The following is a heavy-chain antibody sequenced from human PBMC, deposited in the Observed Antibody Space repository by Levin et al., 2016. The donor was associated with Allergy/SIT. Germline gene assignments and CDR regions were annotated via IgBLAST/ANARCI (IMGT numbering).Heavy chain of an antibody. D-gene: IGHD1-26*01. CDR2: IYSGGST. J-gene: IGHJ4*02. V-gene: IGHV3-53*01. Sequence: GGSLRLSCAASGFTVSSNYMSWVRQAPGKGLEWVSVIYSGGSTYYADSVKGRFTISRDNSKNTLYLQMNSLRAEDTAVYYCASSGSYSRLDYWGQGTLVTVSS. CDR1: GFTVSSNY. CDR3: ASSGSYSRLDY.